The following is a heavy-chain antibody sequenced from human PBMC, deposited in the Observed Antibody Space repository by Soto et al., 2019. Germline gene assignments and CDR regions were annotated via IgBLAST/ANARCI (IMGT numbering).Heavy chain of an antibody. Sequence: GGSLRLSCAASGFTFSSYSMNWVRQAPGKGLEWVSFISSSSSTIYYADSVKGRFTISRDNAKNTLYLQMNSLRAEDTAVYYCAKDQGSSWYEIDYWGQGTLVTVSS. J-gene: IGHJ4*02. D-gene: IGHD6-13*01. CDR2: ISSSSSTI. CDR3: AKDQGSSWYEIDY. CDR1: GFTFSSYS. V-gene: IGHV3-48*01.